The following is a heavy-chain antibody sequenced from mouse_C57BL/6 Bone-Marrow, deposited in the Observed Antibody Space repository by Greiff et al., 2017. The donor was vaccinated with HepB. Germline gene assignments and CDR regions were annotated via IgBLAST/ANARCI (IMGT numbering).Heavy chain of an antibody. CDR2: IDPENGDT. V-gene: IGHV14-4*01. J-gene: IGHJ3*01. Sequence: EVKLLESGAELVRPGASVKLSCTASGFNIKDDYMHWVKQRPEQGLEWIGWIDPENGDTEYASKFQGKATITADTSSNTAYLQLSSLTSEDTAVYYCILYDYDKAYWGQGTLVTVSA. CDR3: ILYDYDKAY. CDR1: GFNIKDDY. D-gene: IGHD2-4*01.